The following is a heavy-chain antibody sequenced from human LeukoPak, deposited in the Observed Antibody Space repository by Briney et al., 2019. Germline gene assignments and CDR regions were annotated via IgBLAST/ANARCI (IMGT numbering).Heavy chain of an antibody. CDR1: GYTFTSYG. V-gene: IGHV1-18*01. J-gene: IGHJ4*02. CDR2: ISAYNGNT. Sequence: ASVKVSCKASGYTFTSYGISWVRQAPGQWLEWMGWISAYNGNTNYAQKLQGRVTMTTDTSTSTAYMELRSLRSDDTAVYYCARDGVGSIVGAPTDYWGQGTLVTVSS. CDR3: ARDGVGSIVGAPTDY. D-gene: IGHD1-26*01.